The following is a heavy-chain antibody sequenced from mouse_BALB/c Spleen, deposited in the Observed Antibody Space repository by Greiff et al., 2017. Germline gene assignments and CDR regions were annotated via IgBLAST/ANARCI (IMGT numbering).Heavy chain of an antibody. CDR1: GFTFSSYA. CDR2: ISSGGSYT. CDR3: ARNWDDYAMDY. J-gene: IGHJ4*01. V-gene: IGHV5-9-4*01. Sequence: EVMLVESGGGLVKPGGSLKLSCAASGFTFSSYAMSWVRQSPEKRLEWVAEISSGGSYTYYPDTVTGRFTISRDNAKNTLYLEMSSLRSEDTAMYYCARNWDDYAMDYWGQGTSVTVSS. D-gene: IGHD4-1*01.